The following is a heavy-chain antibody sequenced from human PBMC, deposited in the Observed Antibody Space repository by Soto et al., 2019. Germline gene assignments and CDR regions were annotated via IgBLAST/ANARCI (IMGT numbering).Heavy chain of an antibody. V-gene: IGHV1-69*13. CDR2: ITPIFRAT. CDR1: GGTFSSDG. CDR3: ARGRDTYYYDSSGYSGWYFDL. J-gene: IGHJ2*01. Sequence: SVKVSCKASGGTFSSDGISWVRQAPGQGLEWMGGITPIFRATKYAQKFQGRVTITADESTSTAYMELSSLRSEDTAVYYCARGRDTYYYDSSGYSGWYFDLWGRGTLVTVSS. D-gene: IGHD3-22*01.